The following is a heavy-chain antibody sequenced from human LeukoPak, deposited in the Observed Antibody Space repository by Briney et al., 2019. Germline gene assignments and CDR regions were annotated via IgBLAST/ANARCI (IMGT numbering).Heavy chain of an antibody. CDR2: TYYRSKWYN. CDR1: GDSVSSNSAA. V-gene: IGHV6-1*01. J-gene: IGHJ3*02. Sequence: SQTLSLTCTISGDSVSSNSAAWNWIRQSPSRGLEWLGRTYYRSKWYNDYAVSVRSRITINPDTSKNQFSLQLNSVTPEDTAVYYCARGGNSSLPRDAFDIWGQGTMVTVSS. D-gene: IGHD6-13*01. CDR3: ARGGNSSLPRDAFDI.